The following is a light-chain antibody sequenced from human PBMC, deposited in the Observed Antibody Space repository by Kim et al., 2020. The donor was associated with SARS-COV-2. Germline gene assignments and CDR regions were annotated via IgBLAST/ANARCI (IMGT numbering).Light chain of an antibody. V-gene: IGKV1-12*01. Sequence: SVGARVPLDGLASQTLKPWLVGYQQNPGRAPTLLISAATNLEAGVPSRFSGSGYGTYFTLTLSSLQPEDFATYYCQEANGFPITFGQGTRLEIK. CDR3: QEANGFPIT. CDR2: AAT. J-gene: IGKJ5*01. CDR1: QTLKPW.